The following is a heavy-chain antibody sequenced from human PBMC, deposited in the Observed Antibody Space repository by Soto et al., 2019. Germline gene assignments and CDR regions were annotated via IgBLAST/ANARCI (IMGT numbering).Heavy chain of an antibody. Sequence: QVQLVQSGAEVKNPGASVKVSCKASGYTFTRYGIGWARQAPGQGLEWMGRINTYNGNTNYAKNVQGRVTLTTDTSTSTAYMELRSLRSNDTAIYYCAMVDVSVTPSPHDVWGQGTTVIASS. V-gene: IGHV1-18*01. CDR1: GYTFTRYG. CDR2: INTYNGNT. D-gene: IGHD2-8*01. CDR3: AMVDVSVTPSPHDV. J-gene: IGHJ6*02.